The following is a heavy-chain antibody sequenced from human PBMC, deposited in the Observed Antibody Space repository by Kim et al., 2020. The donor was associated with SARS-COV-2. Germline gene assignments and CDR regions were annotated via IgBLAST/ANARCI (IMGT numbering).Heavy chain of an antibody. CDR3: ARVAGYYYGSGSYYKRRDAFDI. Sequence: SETLSLTCAVYGGSFSGYYWSWIRQPPGKGLEWIGEINHSGSTNYNPSLKSRVTISVDTSKNQFSLKLSSVTAADTAVYYCARVAGYYYGSGSYYKRRDAFDIWGKGTMVTVSS. CDR2: INHSGST. D-gene: IGHD3-10*01. CDR1: GGSFSGYY. J-gene: IGHJ3*02. V-gene: IGHV4-34*01.